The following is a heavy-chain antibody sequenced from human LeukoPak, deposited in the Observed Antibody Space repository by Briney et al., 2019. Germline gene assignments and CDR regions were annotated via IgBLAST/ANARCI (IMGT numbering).Heavy chain of an antibody. V-gene: IGHV4-61*09. J-gene: IGHJ4*02. CDR1: GGSINSGSYY. CDR3: ARGYNSGWYAY. Sequence: SQTLSLTCTVSGGSINSGSYYWNWIRQSAGKGLEWLGHLYSTGSTNCNPSLKSRVTISLDTSKNQFSLKVNSVTAADTAVYYCARGYNSGWYAYWGQGTLVTVSS. D-gene: IGHD6-19*01. CDR2: LYSTGST.